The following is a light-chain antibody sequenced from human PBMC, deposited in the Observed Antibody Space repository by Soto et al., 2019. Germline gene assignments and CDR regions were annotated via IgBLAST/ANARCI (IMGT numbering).Light chain of an antibody. Sequence: DVVMTQSPLSLPVTLGQPASISCRSSQSLAYSDGNTYLNWFQQRPGQSPRRLIYKVSNRDSGVPDRFSGSGPGPDFTLKIRRVEAEDVGVYYCMQGTHWPPYTFGQGTKLEIK. CDR2: KVS. CDR3: MQGTHWPPYT. J-gene: IGKJ2*01. V-gene: IGKV2-30*01. CDR1: QSLAYSDGNTY.